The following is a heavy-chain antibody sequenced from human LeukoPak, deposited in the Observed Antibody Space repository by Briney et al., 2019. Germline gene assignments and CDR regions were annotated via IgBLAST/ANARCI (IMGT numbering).Heavy chain of an antibody. CDR1: GGSFSGYY. CDR2: INHSGST. J-gene: IGHJ4*02. Sequence: SETLSLTCAVYGGSFSGYYWSWIRQPPGKGLEWMGEINHSGSTNYNPSLKSRVTISVDTSKNQFSLKLSSVTAADTAVYYCARGKELLWFGELLSGGFDYWGQGTLVTVSS. V-gene: IGHV4-34*01. D-gene: IGHD3-10*01. CDR3: ARGKELLWFGELLSGGFDY.